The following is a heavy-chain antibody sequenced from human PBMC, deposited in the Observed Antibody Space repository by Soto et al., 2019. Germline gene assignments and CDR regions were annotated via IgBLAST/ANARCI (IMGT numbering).Heavy chain of an antibody. J-gene: IGHJ6*03. Sequence: GESLKISCKGSGYSFTSYWIGWVRQMPGKGLEWMGIIYPGDSDTRYSPSFQGQVTISADKSISTAYLQWSSLKASDTAMYYCARLNPLPHYGSGSLPGINYYYMDVWGKGTTVTVSS. CDR2: IYPGDSDT. CDR1: GYSFTSYW. D-gene: IGHD3-10*01. V-gene: IGHV5-51*01. CDR3: ARLNPLPHYGSGSLPGINYYYMDV.